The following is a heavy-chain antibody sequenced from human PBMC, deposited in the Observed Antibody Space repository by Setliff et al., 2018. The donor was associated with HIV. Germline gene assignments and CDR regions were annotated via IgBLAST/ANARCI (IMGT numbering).Heavy chain of an antibody. V-gene: IGHV4-30-4*01. Sequence: SETLSLTCTVSGGSIRTEDVYWSWIRQAPGKGLGWIGHIYYSGTIYYNPSLKSRRIISVDMSKNQFSLNLNSVTAADTAVYFGARVAYDFSTIYFYENGFDPWGQGILVTVSS. CDR2: IYYSGTI. J-gene: IGHJ5*02. D-gene: IGHD2-2*01. CDR3: ARVAYDFSTIYFYENGFDP. CDR1: GGSIRTEDVY.